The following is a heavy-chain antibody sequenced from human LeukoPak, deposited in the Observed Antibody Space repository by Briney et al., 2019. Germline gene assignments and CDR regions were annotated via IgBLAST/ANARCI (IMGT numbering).Heavy chain of an antibody. CDR2: IYYSGST. CDR1: GGSISSYY. J-gene: IGHJ4*02. V-gene: IGHV4-59*05. D-gene: IGHD3-9*01. CDR3: AGLDYDILTGYPRH. Sequence: PSETLSLTCTVSGGSISSYYWSWIRQPPGKGLEWIGSIYYSGSTYYNPSLKSRVTISVDTSKNQFSLKLSSVTAADTAVYYCAGLDYDILTGYPRHWGQGTLVTVSS.